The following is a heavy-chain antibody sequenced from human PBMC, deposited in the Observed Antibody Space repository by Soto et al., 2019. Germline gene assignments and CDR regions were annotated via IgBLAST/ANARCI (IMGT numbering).Heavy chain of an antibody. J-gene: IGHJ5*02. D-gene: IGHD3-22*01. V-gene: IGHV4-59*13. Sequence: NPXETLSLTCTVSAGSITTSYWSWIRQPLGKALEWIGYISYRGSTNYNPSLKSRLTISVDTSKSQISLKLTSMTTADTAVYYCASSGIVGREVNTWFDPWGQGTLVTVSS. CDR3: ASSGIVGREVNTWFDP. CDR2: ISYRGST. CDR1: AGSITTSY.